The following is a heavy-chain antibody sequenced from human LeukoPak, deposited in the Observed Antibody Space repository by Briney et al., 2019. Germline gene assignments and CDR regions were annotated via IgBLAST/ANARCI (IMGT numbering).Heavy chain of an antibody. J-gene: IGHJ5*01. CDR1: GFSVSNNY. D-gene: IGHD3/OR15-3a*01. CDR2: IYSGNTI. CDR3: ATIGTGDYRDDS. V-gene: IGHV3-66*01. Sequence: GGSLRLSCVVSGFSVSNNYVSWVRQAPGKGLEWVSVIYSGNTIKYADSVKGRFTISRDNSKDTVYLQMSSLRAEGTALYYCATIGTGDYRDDSWGQGTLVTVSS.